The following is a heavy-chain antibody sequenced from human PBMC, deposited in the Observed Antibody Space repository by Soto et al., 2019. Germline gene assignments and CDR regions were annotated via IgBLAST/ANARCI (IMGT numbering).Heavy chain of an antibody. CDR2: LNIAGTI. J-gene: IGHJ2*01. V-gene: IGHV4-4*07. Sequence: EILPIPCFLSGGCKSSYNLNWVRQSPGKGPEWVGRLNIAGTIDYNPALKSRTPMSMDTSKKQILLHIRSVQAANTAMYYCARDRGEYTRSWFWYFYHWGHGTLVTVSS. D-gene: IGHD2-2*01. CDR1: GGCKSSYN. CDR3: ARDRGEYTRSWFWYFYH.